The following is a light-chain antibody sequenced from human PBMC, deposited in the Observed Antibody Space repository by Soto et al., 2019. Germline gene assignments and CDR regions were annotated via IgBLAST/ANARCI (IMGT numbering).Light chain of an antibody. CDR1: QSVSSNF. CDR3: HQYGSSPRT. V-gene: IGKV3-20*01. J-gene: IGKJ1*01. Sequence: EIVLTQSPGTLSLSPGDRATLSCRASQSVSSNFLAWYQQKPGQAPRLLIYGASIRATGIPDRFSGSGSGTDFTVTIRRLEPEDLAMYFCHQYGSSPRTFGQGTKVEIK. CDR2: GAS.